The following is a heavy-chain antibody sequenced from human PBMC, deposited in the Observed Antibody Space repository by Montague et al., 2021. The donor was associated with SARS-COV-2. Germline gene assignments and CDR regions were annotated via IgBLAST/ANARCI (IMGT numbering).Heavy chain of an antibody. Sequence: SLRLSCAASGFTFSSYSMNWVRQAPGKGLEWVSSISSSSSYICYADSVKGRFTISRDNAKNSLYLQMNSLRAEDTAVYYCARGVRGSGTRSLWDQGTLVTVSS. J-gene: IGHJ4*02. CDR3: ARGVRGSGTRSL. CDR2: ISSSSSYI. CDR1: GFTFSSYS. D-gene: IGHD2-2*01. V-gene: IGHV3-21*01.